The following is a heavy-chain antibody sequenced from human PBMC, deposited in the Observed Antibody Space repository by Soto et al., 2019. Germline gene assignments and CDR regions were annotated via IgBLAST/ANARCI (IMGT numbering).Heavy chain of an antibody. CDR2: IYHSGNT. CDR1: GGSITTGGSY. D-gene: IGHD2-2*02. Sequence: SETLSLTCTVSGGSITTGGSYWSWIRQHPGKGLEWIGNIYHSGNTYYNPSLKSRLTISVDTSKNHLSLVVDSVTAADTAVYYCARARFQVLYGKPYFDSWGQGTLVTVSS. CDR3: ARARFQVLYGKPYFDS. V-gene: IGHV4-31*03. J-gene: IGHJ4*02.